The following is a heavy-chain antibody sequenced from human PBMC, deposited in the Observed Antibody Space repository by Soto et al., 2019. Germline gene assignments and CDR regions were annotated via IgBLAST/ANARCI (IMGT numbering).Heavy chain of an antibody. CDR3: ARDSSGYCSGGSCRNPARADI. Sequence: QVQLQESGPGLVKPSQTLSLTCTVSGGSISSGGYYWSWIRQHPGKGLEWIGYIYYSGSTYYNPSLKTRVTISVDTSKNQFYLKLSSVTAADTAVYYCARDSSGYCSGGSCRNPARADIWGQGTMVTVSS. V-gene: IGHV4-31*03. CDR1: GGSISSGGYY. CDR2: IYYSGST. J-gene: IGHJ3*02. D-gene: IGHD2-15*01.